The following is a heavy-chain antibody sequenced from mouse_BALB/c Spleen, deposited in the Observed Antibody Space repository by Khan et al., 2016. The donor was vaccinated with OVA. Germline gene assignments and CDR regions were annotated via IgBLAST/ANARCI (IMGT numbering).Heavy chain of an antibody. D-gene: IGHD4-1*01. J-gene: IGHJ2*01. CDR1: GISITTGNYR. CDR3: ARDANWDGGFDY. V-gene: IGHV3-5*02. Sequence: EVQLQESGPGLVKPSQTVSLTCTVTGISITTGNYRWSWIRQFPGNKLEWIGYIYYSGTITYNPSLTSRTTITRDTSKNQFFLEMNYLTAEDTATYYCARDANWDGGFDYWGQGTTLTVSS. CDR2: IYYSGTI.